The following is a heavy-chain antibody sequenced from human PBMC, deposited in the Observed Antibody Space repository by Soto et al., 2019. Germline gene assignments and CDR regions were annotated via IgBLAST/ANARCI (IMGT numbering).Heavy chain of an antibody. CDR2: ISYDAIKQ. CDR1: GFTFSNYG. Sequence: GGSLRLSCAVSGFTFSNYGMHWVRQAPGKGLEWVAGISYDAIKQYYADSVKGRFTVSRDNDKNTVYLHMSSLTGEDTAVYFCAKIEMGWFAHWGQGTQVTVS. CDR3: AKIEMGWFAH. D-gene: IGHD2-8*01. J-gene: IGHJ5*02. V-gene: IGHV3-30*18.